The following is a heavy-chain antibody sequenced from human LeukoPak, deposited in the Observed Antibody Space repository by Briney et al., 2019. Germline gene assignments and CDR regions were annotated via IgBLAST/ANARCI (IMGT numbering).Heavy chain of an antibody. CDR3: ARDTFRDFWSGFNY. CDR1: GFTFSSYS. D-gene: IGHD3-3*01. V-gene: IGHV3-74*01. Sequence: GGSLRLSCAASGFTFSSYSMNWVRQAPGKGLVWVSRINSDGSSTSYADSVKGRFTISRDNAKNTLYLQMNSLRAEDTAVYYCARDTFRDFWSGFNYWGQGTLVTVSS. CDR2: INSDGSST. J-gene: IGHJ4*02.